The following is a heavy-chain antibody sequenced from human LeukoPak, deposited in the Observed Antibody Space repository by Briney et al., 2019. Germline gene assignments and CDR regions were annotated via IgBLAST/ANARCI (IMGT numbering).Heavy chain of an antibody. CDR3: ARGPGPADDGGGYCFDY. J-gene: IGHJ4*02. Sequence: ASVKVSCKASGYTFTSYYLYWVRQAPGQGLEWMGVINPSGGSTTSAQKFQGRVTMTRDTATSTVYLELCSLRSEDPAVYYCARGPGPADDGGGYCFDYWGQGTLVTVSS. CDR2: INPSGGST. CDR1: GYTFTSYY. V-gene: IGHV1-46*01. D-gene: IGHD3-22*01.